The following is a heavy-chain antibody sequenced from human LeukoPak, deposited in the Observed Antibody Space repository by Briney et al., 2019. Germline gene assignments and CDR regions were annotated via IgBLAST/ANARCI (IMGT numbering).Heavy chain of an antibody. Sequence: PGGSLRLXCAASGFTVSSNYMSWVRQAPGKGLEWVSVIYSGGSTYYADSVKGRFTISRDNFKNTLYLQMNSLRAEDTAVYYCARAPSGSYEAFDIWGQGTMVTVSS. CDR3: ARAPSGSYEAFDI. V-gene: IGHV3-66*02. CDR2: IYSGGST. J-gene: IGHJ3*02. D-gene: IGHD1-26*01. CDR1: GFTVSSNY.